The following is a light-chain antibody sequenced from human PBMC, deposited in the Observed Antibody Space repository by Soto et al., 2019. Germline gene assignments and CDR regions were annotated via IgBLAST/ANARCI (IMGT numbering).Light chain of an antibody. Sequence: QAVVTQSPSASASLGASVKLTCTLSSGHNTYAIAWHQQQPEKGPRYLMKLNSDGSHSKGDGIPDRFSGSSSGAERYLTIARVQSEDEADYYCQTWGTGVVFGGGTKVTVL. CDR2: LNSDGSH. V-gene: IGLV4-69*01. CDR3: QTWGTGVV. J-gene: IGLJ2*01. CDR1: SGHNTYA.